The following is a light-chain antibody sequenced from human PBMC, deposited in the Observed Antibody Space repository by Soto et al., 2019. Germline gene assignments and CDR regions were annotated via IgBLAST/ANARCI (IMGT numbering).Light chain of an antibody. CDR2: GAS. CDR3: QQRSNWPPIT. V-gene: IGKV3D-20*02. Sequence: TQSPTTLSVSPGERATLSCRASQSVSSSYLAWYQQKPGQAPRLLIHGASTRATGIPGRFSGSGSGTDFTLTISSLEPEDAAVYYCQQRSNWPPITFGQGTRLEI. J-gene: IGKJ5*01. CDR1: QSVSSSY.